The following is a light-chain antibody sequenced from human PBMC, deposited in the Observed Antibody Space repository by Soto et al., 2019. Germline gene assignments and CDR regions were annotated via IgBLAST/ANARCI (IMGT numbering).Light chain of an antibody. CDR3: QQSYSTLIT. V-gene: IGKV1-39*01. J-gene: IGKJ5*01. CDR1: QSISSY. CDR2: AAS. Sequence: DIPMTQSPSSLSASVGDRVTITCRASQSISSYLNWYQQKPGKAPKLLIYAASSLQSGVPSWFSGSGSGTDFTLTISSLQPEDFATYYCQQSYSTLITFGQGTRLEIK.